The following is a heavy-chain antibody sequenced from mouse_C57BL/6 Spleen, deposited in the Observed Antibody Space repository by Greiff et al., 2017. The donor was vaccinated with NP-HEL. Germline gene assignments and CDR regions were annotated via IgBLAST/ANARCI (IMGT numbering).Heavy chain of an antibody. CDR1: GFTFSDYY. CDR3: ARDSGHYYGSYYAMDY. Sequence: EVMLVESEGGLVQPGSSMKLSCTASGFTFSDYYMAWVRQVPEKGLEWVANINYDGSSTYYLDSLKSRFIISRDNAKNILYLQMSSLKSEDTATYYCARDSGHYYGSYYAMDYWGQGTSVTVSS. J-gene: IGHJ4*01. CDR2: INYDGSST. V-gene: IGHV5-16*01. D-gene: IGHD1-1*01.